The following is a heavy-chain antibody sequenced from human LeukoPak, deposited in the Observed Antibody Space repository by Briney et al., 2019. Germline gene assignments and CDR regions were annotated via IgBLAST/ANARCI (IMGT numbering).Heavy chain of an antibody. CDR1: GSSISSYY. J-gene: IGHJ4*02. D-gene: IGHD3-3*01. CDR3: ARSPVLRFLEWPYFDY. V-gene: IGHV4-59*01. Sequence: PSETLSLTCTVSGSSISSYYWSWIRQPPGKGLEWIGYIYYSGSTNYNPSLKSRVTISVDTSKNQFSLKLSSVTAADTAVYYCARSPVLRFLEWPYFDYWGQGTLVTVSS. CDR2: IYYSGST.